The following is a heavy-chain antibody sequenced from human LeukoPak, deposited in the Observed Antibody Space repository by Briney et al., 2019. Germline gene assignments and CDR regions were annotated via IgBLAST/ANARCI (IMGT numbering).Heavy chain of an antibody. Sequence: ASVKVSCKASGYTFSSDYMHWLRRAPGQGLEWMGMINPSGGTSDGTRYAQRFQGRLTVTSDTSTSTVYMELSNLTSEDTAVYYCARSPMLLCSLTRCVGSWFDPSGQGTLVTVS. CDR3: ARSPMLLCSLTRCVGSWFDP. D-gene: IGHD2-15*01. J-gene: IGHJ5*02. CDR2: INPSGGTSDGT. CDR1: GYTFSSDY. V-gene: IGHV1-46*01.